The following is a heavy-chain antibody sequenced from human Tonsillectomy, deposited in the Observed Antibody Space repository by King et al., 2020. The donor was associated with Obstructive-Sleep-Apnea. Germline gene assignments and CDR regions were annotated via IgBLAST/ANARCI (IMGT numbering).Heavy chain of an antibody. CDR3: AHSRFSSSLWGMDV. D-gene: IGHD6-13*01. CDR1: GFSLSSSGVG. Sequence: LTLKESGPTLVKPTQTLTLTCTFSGFSLSSSGVGVGWIRQPPGKALEWLALIYWDDDKRYSPSLKSRVTITKDTSKNQVVLTMTNMDPVATATYYCAHSRFSSSLWGMDVWGQGTTVTVSS. J-gene: IGHJ6*02. V-gene: IGHV2-5*02. CDR2: IYWDDDK.